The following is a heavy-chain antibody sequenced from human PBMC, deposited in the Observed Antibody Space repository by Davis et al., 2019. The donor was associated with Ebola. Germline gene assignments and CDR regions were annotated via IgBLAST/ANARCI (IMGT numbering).Heavy chain of an antibody. Sequence: GGSLRLSCAASGFSVSSYWMHWVRQAPGKGLEWVSYISGSATSTFYADSVKGRFTISRDNARDSLYLQMDSLRVEDTAIYYCARDAFSLSRYDTEDHWGQGTLVTVSS. V-gene: IGHV3-48*03. CDR1: GFSVSSYW. D-gene: IGHD3-9*01. J-gene: IGHJ4*02. CDR2: ISGSATST. CDR3: ARDAFSLSRYDTEDH.